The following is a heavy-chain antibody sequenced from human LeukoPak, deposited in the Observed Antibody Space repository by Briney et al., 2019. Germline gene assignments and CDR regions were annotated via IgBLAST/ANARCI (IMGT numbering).Heavy chain of an antibody. V-gene: IGHV1-46*01. CDR1: GYTFTSYY. CDR2: INPSGGST. J-gene: IGHJ4*02. Sequence: GASVKVSCKASGYTFTSYYMHWVRQAPGQGLEWMGIINPSGGSTSYAQKFQGRVTMTRDMSTSTVYMELSSLRSEDTAVYYCARNPVEMATYLPDDYWGQGTLVTVSS. D-gene: IGHD5-24*01. CDR3: ARNPVEMATYLPDDY.